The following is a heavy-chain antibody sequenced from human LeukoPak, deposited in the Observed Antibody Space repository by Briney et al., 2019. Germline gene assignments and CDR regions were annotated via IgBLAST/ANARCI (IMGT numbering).Heavy chain of an antibody. CDR1: GGSISSYY. V-gene: IGHV4-59*01. D-gene: IGHD3-10*01. J-gene: IGHJ5*02. CDR3: ERRPSGSGTYGFDP. CDR2: IYYSGST. Sequence: SETLSLTCTVSGGSISSYYWSWIRQPPGKGLEWLGYIYYSGSTNYNPSLKSRVTISEDTSKNQFSLKLNSVTAADTAVYYCERRPSGSGTYGFDPWGQGTLVAVSS.